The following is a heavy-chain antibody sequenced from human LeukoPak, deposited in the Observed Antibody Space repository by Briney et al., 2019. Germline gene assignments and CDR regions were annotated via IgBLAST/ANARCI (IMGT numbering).Heavy chain of an antibody. CDR3: ARGGYSSLSGRVMFFN. J-gene: IGHJ4*02. D-gene: IGHD1-26*01. V-gene: IGHV3-48*03. Sequence: SGGSLRLSCEASGFTFISYEMNWVCQAPGKGLEWVSYISSSGSAIYYTGSVKGRFTISIDNAKSSLYLQMNSLRAEDTAVYYCARGGYSSLSGRVMFFNWGQGTLVTVSS. CDR1: GFTFISYE. CDR2: ISSSGSAI.